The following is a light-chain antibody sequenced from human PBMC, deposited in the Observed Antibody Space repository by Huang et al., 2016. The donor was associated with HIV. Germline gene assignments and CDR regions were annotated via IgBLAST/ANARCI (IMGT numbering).Light chain of an antibody. CDR2: DAS. CDR3: QQYNNGPRES. V-gene: IGKV3-15*01. J-gene: IGKJ2*03. Sequence: IVMTQSPATMSVSPGQRVTLSCRASQSVSNKVAWYQQKPGQAPRLLIYDASKRAINCPARVSGSGSGTEVTLTINSLQYEDFAVYHCQQYNNGPRESFGQGTKLEIK. CDR1: QSVSNK.